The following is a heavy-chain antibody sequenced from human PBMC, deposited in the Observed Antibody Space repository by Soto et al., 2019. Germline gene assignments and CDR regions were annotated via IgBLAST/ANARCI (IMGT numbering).Heavy chain of an antibody. J-gene: IGHJ6*02. D-gene: IGHD6-19*01. CDR1: GYTFTSYA. V-gene: IGHV1-3*01. CDR2: INAGNGNT. CDR3: ARDEKYSSGWGYYYYYGMDV. Sequence: ASVKVSCKASGYTFTSYAMHWVRQAPGQRLEWMGWINAGNGNTKYSQKFQGRVTITRDTSASTAYMELSSLRSEDTAVYYCARDEKYSSGWGYYYYYGMDVWGQGTTVTVSS.